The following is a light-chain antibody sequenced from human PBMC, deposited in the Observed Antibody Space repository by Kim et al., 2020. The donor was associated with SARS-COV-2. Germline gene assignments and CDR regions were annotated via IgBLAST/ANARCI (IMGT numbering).Light chain of an antibody. Sequence: SYELTQPPSVSLSPGQSATITCSGDELPRKFAYWYQQKSGQAPVLVVYEDTKRPSGIPERFSGSSSGTVATLTISGAQVEDEADYYCYSTDTSGWGVFGGGTQLTVL. CDR3: YSTDTSGWGV. J-gene: IGLJ3*02. CDR1: ELPRKF. V-gene: IGLV3-10*01. CDR2: EDT.